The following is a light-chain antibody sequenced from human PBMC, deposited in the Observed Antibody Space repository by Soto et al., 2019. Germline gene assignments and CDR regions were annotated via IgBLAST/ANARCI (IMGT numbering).Light chain of an antibody. CDR2: GAS. Sequence: IVLTQSPAILALSPGDRATLSCRASQSVSSSYLAWYQHKPGQAPRFLIHGASSRVTGIPDRFSGSGSGTDFTLTITRLEPEDFAVYYCQQRSNWQITFGQGTRLEIK. CDR3: QQRSNWQIT. J-gene: IGKJ5*01. CDR1: QSVSSSY. V-gene: IGKV3D-20*02.